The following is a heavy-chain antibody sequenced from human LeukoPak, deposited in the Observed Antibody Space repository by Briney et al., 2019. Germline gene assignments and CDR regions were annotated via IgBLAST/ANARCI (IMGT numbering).Heavy chain of an antibody. J-gene: IGHJ6*02. CDR3: ARTTVTTYYYGMDV. V-gene: IGHV4-59*01. CDR1: GGSISSYY. D-gene: IGHD4-17*01. CDR2: IYYSGST. Sequence: SETLSLTCTVSGGSISSYYWSWIRQPPGKGLEWIGYIYYSGSTNYNPSLKSRVTISVDTSKNQFSLKLSSVTAADTAVYYCARTTVTTYYYGMDVWGQGTTVTVSS.